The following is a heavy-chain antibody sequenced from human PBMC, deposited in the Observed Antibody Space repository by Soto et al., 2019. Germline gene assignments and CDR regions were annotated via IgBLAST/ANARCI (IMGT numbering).Heavy chain of an antibody. CDR2: ISWNSGRI. CDR3: AKATFRYDSPSFFDD. J-gene: IGHJ4*02. CDR1: GFIFDEYA. V-gene: IGHV3-9*01. D-gene: IGHD5-12*01. Sequence: GGSLRLSCVASGFIFDEYAMNWVRQAPGKGLEWVSGISWNSGRIDYADSVKGRFTISRDNAKNSLYLQMNSLRAEDTALYYCAKATFRYDSPSFFDDWGQGTLVTVSS.